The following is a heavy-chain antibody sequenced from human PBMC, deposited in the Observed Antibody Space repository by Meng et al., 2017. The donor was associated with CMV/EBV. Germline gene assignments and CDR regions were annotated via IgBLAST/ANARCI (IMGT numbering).Heavy chain of an antibody. CDR3: AKGGVYSSSWGDY. CDR1: GFTFSSYA. CDR2: ISASGGST. D-gene: IGHD4-11*01. Sequence: GGSLRLSCAASGFTFSSYAMSWVRQAPGKGLEWVSAISASGGSTYYADSVKGRFTISRDNSKNTLYLQMNSLRAEDTAVDYCAKGGVYSSSWGDYWGQGTLVTVSS. J-gene: IGHJ4*02. V-gene: IGHV3-23*01.